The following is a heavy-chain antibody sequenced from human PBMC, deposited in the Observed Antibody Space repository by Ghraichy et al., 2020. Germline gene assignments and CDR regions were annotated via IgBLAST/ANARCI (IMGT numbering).Heavy chain of an antibody. CDR1: GFTFSDYY. CDR3: ARERESWGYDSSGYYYYFDY. D-gene: IGHD3-22*01. Sequence: GGSLRLSCAASGFTFSDYYMSWIRQAPGKGLEWVSYISSSGSTIYYADSVKGRFTISRDNAKNSLYLQMNSLRAEDTAVYYCARERESWGYDSSGYYYYFDYWGQGTLVTVSS. V-gene: IGHV3-11*01. CDR2: ISSSGSTI. J-gene: IGHJ4*02.